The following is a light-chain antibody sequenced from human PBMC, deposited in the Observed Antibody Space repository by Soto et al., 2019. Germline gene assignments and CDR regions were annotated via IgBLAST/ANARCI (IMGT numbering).Light chain of an antibody. V-gene: IGKV3-11*01. CDR2: DAS. CDR3: QDSNSCPLT. J-gene: IGKJ4*01. Sequence: ETVLTQSPATLSLTPGERVTLSFRSSQSITTILAWHQQKPGQAPRLLIYDASNRATGIPARFSGSGSWTDSTPTISSLEPEDAVNYYWQDSNSCPLTLGGGTKVES. CDR1: QSITTI.